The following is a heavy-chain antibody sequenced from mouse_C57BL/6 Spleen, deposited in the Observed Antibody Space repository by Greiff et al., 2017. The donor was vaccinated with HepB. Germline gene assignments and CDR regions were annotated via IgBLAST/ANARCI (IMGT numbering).Heavy chain of an antibody. J-gene: IGHJ2*01. CDR3: ARRHYGDFDY. CDR2: INYDGSST. V-gene: IGHV5-16*02. Sequence: DVKLVESAGGLVQPGSSMKLSCTASGFTFSDYYMAWVRQVPEKGLEWVANINYDGSSTYYLDSLKSRFIISRDNAKNILYLQMSSLKSEDTATYYCARRHYGDFDYWGQGTTLTVSS. CDR1: GFTFSDYY. D-gene: IGHD1-1*01.